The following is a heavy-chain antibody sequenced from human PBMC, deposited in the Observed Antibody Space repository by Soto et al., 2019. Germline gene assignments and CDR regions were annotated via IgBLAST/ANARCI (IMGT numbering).Heavy chain of an antibody. Sequence: GASVKVSCKASGYSFTNYAIHWVRQAPGQRPERMGWINGGNGKTEYSPKFQGRLTISRDTSATTAYMEMSSLRSEDTAVYYCARDKGYQLLFIWGRGTLVTVSS. CDR2: INGGNGKT. D-gene: IGHD2-2*01. V-gene: IGHV1-3*01. CDR3: ARDKGYQLLFI. CDR1: GYSFTNYA. J-gene: IGHJ4*02.